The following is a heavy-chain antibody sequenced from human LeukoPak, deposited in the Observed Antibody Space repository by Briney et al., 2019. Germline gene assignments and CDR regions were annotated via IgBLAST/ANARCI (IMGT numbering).Heavy chain of an antibody. D-gene: IGHD3-22*01. Sequence: PSETLSLTCTVPGASISSYYWSWIRQPPGKGLEWIGYISSSGSTNYNPSLKSRLTISVDTSKNQISLKLRSVTAADTAIYYCARDGGSYYYDGSGYFDYWGQGTLVTVSS. J-gene: IGHJ4*02. CDR1: GASISSYY. CDR2: ISSSGST. V-gene: IGHV4-59*01. CDR3: ARDGGSYYYDGSGYFDY.